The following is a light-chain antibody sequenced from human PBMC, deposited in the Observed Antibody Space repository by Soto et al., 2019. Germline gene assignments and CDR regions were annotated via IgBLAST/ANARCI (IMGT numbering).Light chain of an antibody. Sequence: EMVLTKFPATLSVSPGERATLSCRASQSVSSNLAWYQQKPGQAPRLLIYGASTRATGIPARFSGSGSGTEFTLTISSLQSEDFAVYYCQQYNNWPPVTFGQGTKVDNK. CDR2: GAS. CDR3: QQYNNWPPVT. CDR1: QSVSSN. V-gene: IGKV3-15*01. J-gene: IGKJ1*01.